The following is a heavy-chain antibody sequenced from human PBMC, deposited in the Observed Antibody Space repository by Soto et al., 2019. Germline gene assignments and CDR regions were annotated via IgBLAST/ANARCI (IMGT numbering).Heavy chain of an antibody. Sequence: SGESLKISCKGSGYTFTNYWIGWVRQMPGKGLELMGIIYLGDSDTRYSPSFQGQVTISADKSISTAYLQWSSLQASDTAMYYCARGGVAARTFDYWGQGTLVTVSS. V-gene: IGHV5-51*01. D-gene: IGHD6-6*01. J-gene: IGHJ4*02. CDR3: ARGGVAARTFDY. CDR2: IYLGDSDT. CDR1: GYTFTNYW.